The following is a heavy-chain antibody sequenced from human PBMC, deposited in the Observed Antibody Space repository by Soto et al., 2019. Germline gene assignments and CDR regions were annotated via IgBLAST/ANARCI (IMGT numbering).Heavy chain of an antibody. V-gene: IGHV3-23*01. CDR1: GFTFSSYA. Sequence: GGSLRLSCAASGFTFSSYAMSWVRQAPGKGLEWVSAISGSGGSTYYADSVKGRFTISRDNSKNTLYLQMNSLRAEDTAVYYCAKDGLIMITFGGPYFDYWGQGTLVTVSS. D-gene: IGHD3-16*01. J-gene: IGHJ4*02. CDR2: ISGSGGST. CDR3: AKDGLIMITFGGPYFDY.